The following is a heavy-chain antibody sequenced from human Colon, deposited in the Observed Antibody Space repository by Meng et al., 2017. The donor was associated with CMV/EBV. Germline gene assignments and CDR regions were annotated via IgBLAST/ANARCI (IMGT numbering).Heavy chain of an antibody. CDR1: GFIFGDYA. D-gene: IGHD3-3*01. CDR3: ARGTQYSDFWSGFPF. J-gene: IGHJ4*01. V-gene: IGHV3-23*01. Sequence: LSLTCAASGFIFGDYAMTWVRQAPGKGLEWVASIIGSGFYTYYADSVKGRFTISRDNSRNMIDLQMNNLTAEDTALYYCARGTQYSDFWSGFPFWGHGTLVTVSS. CDR2: IIGSGFYT.